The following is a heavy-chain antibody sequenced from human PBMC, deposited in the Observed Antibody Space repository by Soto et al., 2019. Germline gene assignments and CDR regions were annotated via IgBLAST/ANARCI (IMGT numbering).Heavy chain of an antibody. CDR2: IIPIFGTA. CDR1: GGTFSSYA. CDR3: ASNSGGNGAFDI. V-gene: IGHV1-69*13. Sequence: SVKVSCKASGGTFSSYAISWVRQAPGQGLEWMGGIIPIFGTANYAQKFQGRVTITADESTSTAYMELSSLRSEDTAVYYCASNSGGNGAFDIWGQGTMVTVSS. J-gene: IGHJ3*02. D-gene: IGHD6-25*01.